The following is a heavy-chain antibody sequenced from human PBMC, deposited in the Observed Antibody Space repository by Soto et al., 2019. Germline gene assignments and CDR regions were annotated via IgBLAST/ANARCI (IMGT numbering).Heavy chain of an antibody. D-gene: IGHD1-26*01. CDR1: GYTITRYA. CDR3: ASLYSGIHPNFDY. J-gene: IGHJ4*02. V-gene: IGHV1-3*01. CDR2: INAGNGNT. Sequence: RVSVKGSCKTSGYTITRYAMRWGRKNPGQRLEWMGWINAGNGNTKYSQKFQGRVTITRDTSASTAYMELSSLRSEDTAVYYCASLYSGIHPNFDYWGQGTLVTVSS.